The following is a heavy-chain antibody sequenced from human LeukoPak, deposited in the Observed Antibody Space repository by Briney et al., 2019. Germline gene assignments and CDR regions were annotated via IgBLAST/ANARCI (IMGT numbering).Heavy chain of an antibody. CDR2: ISSSSSYI. Sequence: PGGSLRLSCAASGFTFSSYSMNWVRQAPGKGLEWVSSISSSSSYIYYADSVKGRFTISRDNAKNSLYLQMNSLRAEDTAVYYCAREACSGGSCYPSYWGQGTLVTVSS. V-gene: IGHV3-21*01. CDR1: GFTFSSYS. J-gene: IGHJ4*02. D-gene: IGHD2-15*01. CDR3: AREACSGGSCYPSY.